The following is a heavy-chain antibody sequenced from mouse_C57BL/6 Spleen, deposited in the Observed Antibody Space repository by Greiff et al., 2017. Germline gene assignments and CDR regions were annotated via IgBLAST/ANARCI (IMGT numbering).Heavy chain of an antibody. D-gene: IGHD2-5*01. CDR1: GFTFSDYY. CDR2: INYDGSST. Sequence: EVKLMESEGGLVQPGSSMKLSCTASGFTFSDYYMAWVRQVPEKGLEWVANINYDGSSTYYLDSLKSRFIISRGNAKNLLYLQMSSLKSEDTATYYCARGRVAYYSTHGAMDYWGQGTSVTVSS. CDR3: ARGRVAYYSTHGAMDY. J-gene: IGHJ4*01. V-gene: IGHV5-16*01.